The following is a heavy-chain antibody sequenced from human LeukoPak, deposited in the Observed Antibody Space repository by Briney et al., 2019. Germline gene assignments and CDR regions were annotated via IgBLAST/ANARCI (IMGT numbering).Heavy chain of an antibody. CDR3: ARAKTKVVVATVYYYYGMDV. V-gene: IGHV1-2*02. D-gene: IGHD2-15*01. J-gene: IGHJ6*02. CDR2: INPNSGGT. CDR1: GYTFTGYY. Sequence: ASVKVSCKASGYTFTGYYMHWVRQAPGQGLEWMGWINPNSGGTNYAQKFQGRVTMTRDTSISTAYMELSRLRSDDTAVYYCARAKTKVVVATVYYYYGMDVWGQGTTVTVSS.